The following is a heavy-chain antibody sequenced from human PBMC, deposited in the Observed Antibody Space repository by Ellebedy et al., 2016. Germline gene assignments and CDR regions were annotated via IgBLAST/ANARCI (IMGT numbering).Heavy chain of an antibody. J-gene: IGHJ6*02. Sequence: ASVKVSXXASGGTFSSYAISWVRQAPGQGLEWMGWISAYNGNTNYAQKLQGRVTMTTDTSTSTAYMELRSLRSDDTAVYYCASRSGGNSRAYYGMDVWGQGTTVTVSS. D-gene: IGHD4-23*01. CDR1: GGTFSSYA. CDR2: ISAYNGNT. V-gene: IGHV1-18*01. CDR3: ASRSGGNSRAYYGMDV.